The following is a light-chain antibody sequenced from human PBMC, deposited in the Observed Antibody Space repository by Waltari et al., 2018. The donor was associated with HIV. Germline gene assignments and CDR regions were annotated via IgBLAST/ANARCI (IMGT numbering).Light chain of an antibody. V-gene: IGKV1-39*01. CDR1: QNIRDY. CDR2: SAS. Sequence: DIQMTQSPPSLSASVSDTFSLSCRASQNIRDYLNWYQQTPGNPPRLLIYSASSLHSGVPPRFSGSGSGTEFTLTISSLQPEDFATYYCQHSFTFPLTFGGGTKVDIK. CDR3: QHSFTFPLT. J-gene: IGKJ4*01.